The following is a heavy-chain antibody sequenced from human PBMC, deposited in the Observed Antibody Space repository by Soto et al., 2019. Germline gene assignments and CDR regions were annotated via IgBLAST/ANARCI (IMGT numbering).Heavy chain of an antibody. D-gene: IGHD2-2*01. J-gene: IGHJ5*02. CDR2: ISPNSGGT. CDR1: GYTFTGYY. CDR3: ARAGSRGYQLKNWFDP. V-gene: IGHV1-2*02. Sequence: ASVKVSCKASGYTFTGYYMHWVRQAPGQGLERMGWISPNSGGTNYAQKFQGRVTMTRDTSISTAYMELSRLRSDDTAVYYCARAGSRGYQLKNWFDPWGQGTLVTVSS.